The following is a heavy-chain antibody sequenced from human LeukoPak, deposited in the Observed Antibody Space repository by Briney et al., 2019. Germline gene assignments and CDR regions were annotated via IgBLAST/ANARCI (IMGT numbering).Heavy chain of an antibody. Sequence: GGSLRLSCAASGFTFSSYSMNWVRQAPGKGLEWVSSITSSSSYIYYADSVKGRFTISRDNAKNSLYLQMNSLRAEDTAVYYCAVTTVTTGIFDYWGQGTLVTVSS. V-gene: IGHV3-21*01. CDR3: AVTTVTTGIFDY. CDR2: ITSSSSYI. D-gene: IGHD4-17*01. CDR1: GFTFSSYS. J-gene: IGHJ4*02.